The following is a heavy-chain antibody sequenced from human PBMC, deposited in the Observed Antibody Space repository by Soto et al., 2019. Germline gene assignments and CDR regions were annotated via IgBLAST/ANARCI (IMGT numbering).Heavy chain of an antibody. Sequence: QVQLQESGPGLVKPSETLSLTCTVSGGSISSYYWSWIRQPPGKGLEWIGYIYYSGSTNYNPSLKSRVTISVDTSKNQFSLKLSSVTAADTAVYYCARTYSSSSYLDYWGQGTLVTVSS. CDR1: GGSISSYY. J-gene: IGHJ4*02. V-gene: IGHV4-59*08. CDR3: ARTYSSSSYLDY. D-gene: IGHD6-6*01. CDR2: IYYSGST.